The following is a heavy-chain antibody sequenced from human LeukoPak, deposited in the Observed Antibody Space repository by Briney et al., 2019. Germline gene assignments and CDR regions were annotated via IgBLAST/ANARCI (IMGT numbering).Heavy chain of an antibody. D-gene: IGHD2-2*01. CDR1: GGSFSGYY. CDR3: ARDSRAVPAATYYYYYYYMDV. CDR2: INHSGST. Sequence: PSETLSLTCAVYGGSFSGYYWSWIRQPPGKGLEWIGEINHSGSTNYNPSLKSRVTISVDRSKNQFSLKLSSVTAADTAVYYCARDSRAVPAATYYYYYYYMDVWGKGTTVTVSS. V-gene: IGHV4-34*01. J-gene: IGHJ6*03.